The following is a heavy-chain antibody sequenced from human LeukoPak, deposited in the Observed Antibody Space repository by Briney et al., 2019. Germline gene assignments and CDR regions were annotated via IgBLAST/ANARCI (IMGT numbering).Heavy chain of an antibody. V-gene: IGHV3-23*01. CDR2: ITGDGSST. Sequence: PGGSLRLSCAASGFTFSNYAMGWVRQAPGKGLEWVSAITGDGSSTYNADSVKGRFTVSRDNSKNTLYLQMNSLRAEDTATYYCAKARIVVVTALDYWGQGTLAIVSS. CDR3: AKARIVVVTALDY. J-gene: IGHJ4*02. D-gene: IGHD2-21*02. CDR1: GFTFSNYA.